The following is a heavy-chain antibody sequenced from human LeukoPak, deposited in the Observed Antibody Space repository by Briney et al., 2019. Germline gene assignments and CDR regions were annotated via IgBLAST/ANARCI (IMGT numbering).Heavy chain of an antibody. CDR2: INPNSGGT. V-gene: IGHV1-2*02. CDR1: GYTFTGYY. D-gene: IGHD3-10*01. CDR3: ARGSITMVRGVIRPSLLIDY. Sequence: ASVKVSXKASGYTFTGYYMHWVRQAPGQGLEWMGWINPNSGGTNYAQKFQGRVTMTRDTSISTAHMELSRLRSDDTAVYYCARGSITMVRGVIRPSLLIDYWGQGTLVTVSS. J-gene: IGHJ4*02.